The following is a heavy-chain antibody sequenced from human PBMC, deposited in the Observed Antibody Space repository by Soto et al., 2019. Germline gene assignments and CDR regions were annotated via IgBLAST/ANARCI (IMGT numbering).Heavy chain of an antibody. CDR2: IYYSGST. D-gene: IGHD1-26*01. J-gene: IGHJ4*02. CDR1: GGSINSGGYY. Sequence: SETLSLTCTVSGGSINSGGYYWSWIRQHPGKGLEWMGYIYYSGSTHYNPSLKSRLFISVDPSKNQFSLKLSSVTAADTAMYFCAGRSTWRQVVDNWGQGTLVTVSS. CDR3: AGRSTWRQVVDN. V-gene: IGHV4-31*03.